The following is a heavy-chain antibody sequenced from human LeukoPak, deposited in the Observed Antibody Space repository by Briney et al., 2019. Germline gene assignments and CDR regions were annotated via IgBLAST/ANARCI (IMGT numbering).Heavy chain of an antibody. J-gene: IGHJ4*02. V-gene: IGHV1-2*02. CDR1: GFTFSNYY. D-gene: IGHD6-19*01. Sequence: ASVKVSCKASGFTFSNYYLHWVRQAPGQGLEWLGWINLNSGGTNYAQKFQGRVTMTRDTSISTAYMELSRLRSDDTAVYYCVRSFAVAGTWAYFDYWGQGTLVTVSS. CDR2: INLNSGGT. CDR3: VRSFAVAGTWAYFDY.